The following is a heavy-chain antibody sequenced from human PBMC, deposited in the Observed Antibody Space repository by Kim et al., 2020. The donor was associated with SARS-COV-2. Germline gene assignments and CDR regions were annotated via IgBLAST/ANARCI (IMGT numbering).Heavy chain of an antibody. CDR2: IYYSGSP. Sequence: SEPLSLTCTVYGGSYSSSSYSWGWIRQPPGKGLEWIGSIYYSGSPYYNPSLKSRVTISVDPSKHQFSLKLSSVTAADTAVYYCARQLRGVGFYYYYYGMDVWGQETTVPVSS. J-gene: IGHJ6*02. CDR3: ARQLRGVGFYYYYYGMDV. V-gene: IGHV4-39*01. CDR1: GGSYSSSSYS. D-gene: IGHD2-15*01.